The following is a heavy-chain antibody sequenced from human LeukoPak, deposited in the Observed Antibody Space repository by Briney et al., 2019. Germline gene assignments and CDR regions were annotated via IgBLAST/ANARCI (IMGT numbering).Heavy chain of an antibody. CDR3: ARELTFDY. CDR2: ISGDGGST. CDR1: GFTFSSYW. J-gene: IGHJ4*02. Sequence: GGSLRLSCAASGFTFSSYWMHWFRQTPGKGLVWVSRISGDGGSTTYAESVKGRFTISRDNAKITLYLQMNTLRAVDTAVYYCARELTFDYCGQGSLVTVSS. V-gene: IGHV3-74*01. D-gene: IGHD3-16*01.